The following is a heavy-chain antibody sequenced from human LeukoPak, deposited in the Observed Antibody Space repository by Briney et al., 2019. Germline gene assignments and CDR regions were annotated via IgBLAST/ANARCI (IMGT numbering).Heavy chain of an antibody. CDR1: GFTFSSYV. V-gene: IGHV3-30*18. CDR2: ISYDGGNK. Sequence: GRSLRLSCAASGFTFSSYVMHWVRLAPGKGLEWVAFISYDGGNKYYADSVKGRFTISRDNSKNTLYLQMNSLRTEDTAVYYCAKDLGYSGSYIDCWGQGTLVTVSS. CDR3: AKDLGYSGSYIDC. J-gene: IGHJ4*02. D-gene: IGHD1-26*01.